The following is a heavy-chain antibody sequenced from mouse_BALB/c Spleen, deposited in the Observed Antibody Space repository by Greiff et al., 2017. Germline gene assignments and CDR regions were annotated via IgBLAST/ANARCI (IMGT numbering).Heavy chain of an antibody. V-gene: IGHV1-39*01. CDR2: IDPYYGGT. CDR1: GYSFTGYN. CDR3: EREYGSSLYYFDY. J-gene: IGHJ2*01. D-gene: IGHD1-1*01. Sequence: EVQGVESGPELEQPGASVKISCTASGYSFTGYNMNWVNQSNGKSLEWIGKIDPYYGGTSYNQKFKGKATLTVDKSSSTAYMQLKSLTSEDSAVYYCEREYGSSLYYFDYWGQGTTLTVSS.